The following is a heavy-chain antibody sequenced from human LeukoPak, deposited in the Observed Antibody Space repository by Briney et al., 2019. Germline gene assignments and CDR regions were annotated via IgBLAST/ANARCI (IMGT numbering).Heavy chain of an antibody. D-gene: IGHD3-10*01. CDR1: GGSISSSSYY. Sequence: PSETLSLTCTVSGGSISSSSYYWGWIRQPPGKGLEWIGSIYYSGSTYYNPSLKSRVTISVDTSKNQFSLKLSSVTAADTAVYYCASWETYGSGSYSAGSWGQGTLVTVSS. CDR2: IYYSGST. J-gene: IGHJ4*02. CDR3: ASWETYGSGSYSAGS. V-gene: IGHV4-39*01.